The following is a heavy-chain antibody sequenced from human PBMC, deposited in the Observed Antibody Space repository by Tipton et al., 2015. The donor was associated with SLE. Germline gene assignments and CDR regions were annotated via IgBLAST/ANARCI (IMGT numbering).Heavy chain of an antibody. D-gene: IGHD2-21*01. CDR1: GFTFSSYW. CDR2: INSDGTST. J-gene: IGHJ4*02. Sequence: SLRLSCAGSGFTFSSYWMHWVRQAPGKGLVWVSHINSDGTSTSYADSVKGRFTISRDNAKNTLYLQMNSLRAEDTAVYYCAKDRYCGGGTCFASYFDLWGQGTPVTVSS. V-gene: IGHV3-74*01. CDR3: AKDRYCGGGTCFASYFDL.